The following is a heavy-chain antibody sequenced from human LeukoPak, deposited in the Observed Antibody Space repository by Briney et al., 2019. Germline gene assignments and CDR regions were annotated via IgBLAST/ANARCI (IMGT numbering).Heavy chain of an antibody. CDR1: SYSISSGYY. V-gene: IGHV4-38-2*02. D-gene: IGHD5-18*01. CDR3: ARERGYSTY. CDR2: IYHSGST. J-gene: IGHJ4*02. Sequence: SETLSLTCTVSSYSISSGYYWGWIRQPPGKGLEWIGSIYHSGSTYYNPSLKSRVTISVDTSKNQFSLKLSSVTAADTAVYYCARERGYSTYWGQGTLVTVSS.